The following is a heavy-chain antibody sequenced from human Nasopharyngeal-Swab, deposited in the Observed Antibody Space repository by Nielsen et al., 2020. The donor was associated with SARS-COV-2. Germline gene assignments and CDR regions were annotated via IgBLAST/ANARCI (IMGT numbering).Heavy chain of an antibody. D-gene: IGHD1-26*01. CDR1: GYTFTSYA. J-gene: IGHJ6*02. CDR3: ARDFRQRWELLHYYYYYGMDV. V-gene: IGHV1-3*01. Sequence: ASVKVSCKASGYTFTSYAMHWVRQAPGQRLEWMGWINAGNGNNKYSQKFQGRVTITRDTSASTAYMELSSLRSEDTAVYYCARDFRQRWELLHYYYYYGMDVWGQGTTVTVSS. CDR2: INAGNGNN.